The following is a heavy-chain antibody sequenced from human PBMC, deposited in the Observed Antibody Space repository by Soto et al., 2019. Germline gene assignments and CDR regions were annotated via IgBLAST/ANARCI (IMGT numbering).Heavy chain of an antibody. J-gene: IGHJ4*02. CDR1: GFTFSSYG. Sequence: GGSLRLSCAASGFTFSSYGMHWVRQAPGKGLEWVAVIWYDGSNKYYADSVKGRFTISRDNSKNTLYLQMNSLRAEDTAVYYCASELYPSSPTFDYWGQGTLVTVSS. CDR3: ASELYPSSPTFDY. D-gene: IGHD3-16*02. CDR2: IWYDGSNK. V-gene: IGHV3-33*01.